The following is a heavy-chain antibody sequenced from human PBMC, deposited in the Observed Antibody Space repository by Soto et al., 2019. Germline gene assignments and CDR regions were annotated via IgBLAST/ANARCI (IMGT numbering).Heavy chain of an antibody. D-gene: IGHD3-9*01. J-gene: IGHJ4*02. V-gene: IGHV2-5*02. Sequence: QITLKESGPTLVKPTQTLTLTCTFSGFSLSTSGVGVGWIRQPPGKALEWLALIYWDDDKRYSPSLKSRLTITKDTSKTQVVRTKTNMDPVDTATYYCAPGVYDILTGPHFDYWGQGTLVTVSS. CDR1: GFSLSTSGVG. CDR2: IYWDDDK. CDR3: APGVYDILTGPHFDY.